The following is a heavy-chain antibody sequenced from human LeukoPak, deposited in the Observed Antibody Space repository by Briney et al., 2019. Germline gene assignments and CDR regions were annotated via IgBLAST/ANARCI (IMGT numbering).Heavy chain of an antibody. J-gene: IGHJ3*02. CDR1: GGTFSSYA. CDR2: IIPIFGTA. CDR3: AKDLGSYYDGSGRLDAFDI. Sequence: PVKVSCKASGGTFSSYAISWVRQAPGQGLEWMGRIIPIFGTANYAQKFQGRVTITTDESTSTAYMELSSLRSEDTAVYYCAKDLGSYYDGSGRLDAFDIWGQGTMVTVSS. D-gene: IGHD3-22*01. V-gene: IGHV1-69*05.